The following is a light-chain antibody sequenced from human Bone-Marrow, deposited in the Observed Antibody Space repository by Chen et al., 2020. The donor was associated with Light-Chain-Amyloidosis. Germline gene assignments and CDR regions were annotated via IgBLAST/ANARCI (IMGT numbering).Light chain of an antibody. CDR2: AAS. Sequence: EIVLTQSPGTLSLSPGESATLSCRASQNVNTRFLAWYQQKPGQDPRLLIYAASSRATGIPDRFRATGSGTDFTLSISRLEPEDFAVYYCQQYGSSPRTFGQGTKLEI. V-gene: IGKV3-20*01. CDR1: QNVNTRF. CDR3: QQYGSSPRT. J-gene: IGKJ2*01.